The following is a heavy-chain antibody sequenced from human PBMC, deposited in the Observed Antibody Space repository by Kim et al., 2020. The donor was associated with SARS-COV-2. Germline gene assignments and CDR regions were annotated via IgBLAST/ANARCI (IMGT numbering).Heavy chain of an antibody. CDR1: GGTFRTNT. J-gene: IGHJ6*02. CDR3: ARVKEIVVAAATPYYHYVMDV. D-gene: IGHD2-15*01. Sequence: SVKVSCKASGGTFRTNTITWVRQAPGQGLEWVGEITPILGAVYYAQKLQGRVTITADESTSTAYMELSSLRSDDTALYYCARVKEIVVAAATPYYHYVMDVWGQGTTVTVSS. CDR2: ITPILGAV. V-gene: IGHV1-69*13.